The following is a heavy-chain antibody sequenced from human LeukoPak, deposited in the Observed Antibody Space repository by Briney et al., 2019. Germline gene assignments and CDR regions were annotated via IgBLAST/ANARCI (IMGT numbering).Heavy chain of an antibody. CDR3: AKTPTALVRGGYYFDN. CDR2: INHIGST. CDR1: GGSFSGHY. J-gene: IGHJ4*02. V-gene: IGHV4-34*01. D-gene: IGHD6-6*01. Sequence: SETLSLTCAVYGGSFSGHYWSWIRQPPGKGLEWIGEINHIGSTNYNPSLKSRVTIVVDTSKNQFSLRLSSVTAADTAVCYCAKTPTALVRGGYYFDNWGRGTLVTVSS.